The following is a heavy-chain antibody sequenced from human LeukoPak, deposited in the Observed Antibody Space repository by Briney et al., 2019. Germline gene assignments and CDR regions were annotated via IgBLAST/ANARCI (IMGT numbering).Heavy chain of an antibody. J-gene: IGHJ4*02. CDR1: GFTFSDYG. V-gene: IGHV3-30*02. CDR3: AKEGTASKPSDLDY. Sequence: QPGGSLRLSCAASGFTFSDYGMHWVRQAPGKGLEWVAFIRYDGSHKYYADSVKGRFTISRDNSKNTLYLQMNSLRAEDTALYYCAKEGTASKPSDLDYWGQGTLVTVSS. CDR2: IRYDGSHK. D-gene: IGHD1/OR15-1a*01.